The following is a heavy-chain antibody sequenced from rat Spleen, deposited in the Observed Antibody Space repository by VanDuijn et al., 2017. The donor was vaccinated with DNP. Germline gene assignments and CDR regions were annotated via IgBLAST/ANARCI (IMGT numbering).Heavy chain of an antibody. J-gene: IGHJ3*01. V-gene: IGHV5S10*01. CDR1: GFTFSDFP. Sequence: EVQLVESGGGLVQPGRSLKLSCAASGFTFSDFPMAWVRQTPTKGLEWVATIIYDGSRTYYRDSVKGRFTISRDNAENTLFLQMDSLRSEDTATYYCATSPGPNWFAYWGQGTLVTVSS. D-gene: IGHD1-4*01. CDR2: IIYDGSRT. CDR3: ATSPGPNWFAY.